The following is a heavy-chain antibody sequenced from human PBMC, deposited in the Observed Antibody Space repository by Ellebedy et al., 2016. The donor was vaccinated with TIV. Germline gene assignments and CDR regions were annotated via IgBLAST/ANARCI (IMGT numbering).Heavy chain of an antibody. CDR1: GVALSSYS. CDR2: ISSSSNTI. CDR3: ARDLVVVPPAIVSDYYYGMDV. Sequence: PGGSLRLSCAASGVALSSYSMNWGRQAPGKGLEWVSYISSSSNTIYYADSVKGRFTISRDNAKNSLYLQMNSLRAEDTAVYYCARDLVVVPPAIVSDYYYGMDVWGHGTTVTVSS. D-gene: IGHD2-2*01. V-gene: IGHV3-48*01. J-gene: IGHJ6*02.